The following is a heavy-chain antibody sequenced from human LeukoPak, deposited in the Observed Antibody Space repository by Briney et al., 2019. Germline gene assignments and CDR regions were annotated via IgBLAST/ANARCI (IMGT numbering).Heavy chain of an antibody. CDR3: ATPPPYQLYVGRWYMDV. Sequence: PGGSLRLSCAASGFTFSSYSMNWVRQAPGKGLEWVSYISSSSSTIYYADSVKGRFTISRDNAKNSLYLQMNSLRAEDTAVYYCATPPPYQLYVGRWYMDVWGKGTTVTVSS. V-gene: IGHV3-48*01. J-gene: IGHJ6*03. D-gene: IGHD2-2*01. CDR2: ISSSSSTI. CDR1: GFTFSSYS.